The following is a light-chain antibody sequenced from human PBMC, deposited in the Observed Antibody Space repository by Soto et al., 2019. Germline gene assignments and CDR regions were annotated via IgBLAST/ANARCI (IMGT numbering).Light chain of an antibody. J-gene: IGKJ1*01. CDR1: QYIHTH. CDR2: GAS. V-gene: IGKV1-27*01. Sequence: DIQMTQSPSSLSASVGDRVTITCRASQYIHTHLAWYQQKPGNSPKLLVYGASTLHSGVPSRFSASGSGTDFILTISSLQSEDVAPYYCQTYDKAPWTFGPGTRV. CDR3: QTYDKAPWT.